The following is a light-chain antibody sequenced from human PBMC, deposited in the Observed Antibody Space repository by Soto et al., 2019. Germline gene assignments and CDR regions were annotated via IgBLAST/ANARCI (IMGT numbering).Light chain of an antibody. CDR1: GSDVGGYNY. Sequence: QSAPTQPASVSGSPGQSITISCTGTGSDVGGYNYVSWYQQYPGKVPKLMIYHVSNRPSGVSNRFSGSKSGNTASLTISGLQAEDEADYYCSSYTSANTHVFGTGTKLTVL. V-gene: IGLV2-14*01. J-gene: IGLJ1*01. CDR3: SSYTSANTHV. CDR2: HVS.